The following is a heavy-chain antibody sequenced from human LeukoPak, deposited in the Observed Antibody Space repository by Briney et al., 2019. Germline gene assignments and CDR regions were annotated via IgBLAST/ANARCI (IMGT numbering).Heavy chain of an antibody. CDR3: ARGNVLLWFGELNSFDY. Sequence: ASVKVSCKASGYTFTSYAMHWVRQAPGQRLEWMGWINAGNGNTKYSQKFQGRVTITRDTSASTAYMELSSLRSEDTAVYYCARGNVLLWFGELNSFDYWGQGTLVTVSS. CDR2: INAGNGNT. V-gene: IGHV1-3*01. D-gene: IGHD3-10*01. J-gene: IGHJ4*02. CDR1: GYTFTSYA.